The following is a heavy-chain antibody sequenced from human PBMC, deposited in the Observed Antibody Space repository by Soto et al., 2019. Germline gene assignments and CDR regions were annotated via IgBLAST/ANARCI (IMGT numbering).Heavy chain of an antibody. J-gene: IGHJ4*02. CDR1: GYTFTSYG. CDR2: ISGYNGNK. CDR3: ATDPEIFDY. V-gene: IGHV1-18*01. Sequence: ASVKVSCKASGYTFTSYGISWVRQAPGQGLEWMGWISGYNGNKKYAQKLQGRVTMTTDTSTSTAYMELRSLRSDDTAVYYCATDPEIFDYRGQGTLVTVSS.